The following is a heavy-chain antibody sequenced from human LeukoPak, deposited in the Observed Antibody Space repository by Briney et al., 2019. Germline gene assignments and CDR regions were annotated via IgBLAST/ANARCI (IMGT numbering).Heavy chain of an antibody. CDR3: TTYVPYYDSSGYYIHVFYI. J-gene: IGHJ3*02. D-gene: IGHD3-22*01. CDR1: GYTLTELS. V-gene: IGHV1-24*01. Sequence: ASVKVSCKVSGYTLTELSMHWVRQAPGKGLEWMGAFDPEDGETIYAQKFQGRVTMTEDTSIDTAYMELSSLRSDDTAVYYCTTYVPYYDSSGYYIHVFYIWGQGTMVTVSS. CDR2: FDPEDGET.